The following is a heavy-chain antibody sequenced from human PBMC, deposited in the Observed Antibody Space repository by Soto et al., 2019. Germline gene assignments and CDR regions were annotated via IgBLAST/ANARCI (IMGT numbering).Heavy chain of an antibody. CDR1: GFTFSSYS. V-gene: IGHV3-21*01. D-gene: IGHD3-22*01. Sequence: GGSLRLSCAASGFTFSSYSMNWVRQAPGKGLEWVSSISSSSSYIYYADSVKGRFTISRDNAKNSLYLQMNSLRAEDTAVYYCARVGHYYDTSDFDYWGQGTLVTVSS. J-gene: IGHJ4*02. CDR2: ISSSSSYI. CDR3: ARVGHYYDTSDFDY.